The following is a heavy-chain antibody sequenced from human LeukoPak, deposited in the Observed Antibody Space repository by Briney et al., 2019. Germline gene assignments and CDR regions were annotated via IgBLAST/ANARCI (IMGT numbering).Heavy chain of an antibody. CDR3: ARSLRDAFDI. CDR1: GFTFSSYS. J-gene: IGHJ3*02. CDR2: ISSSSSYI. V-gene: IGHV3-21*01. Sequence: GGSLRLSCAASGFTFSSYSMNWVRQAPGKGLEWVSSISSSSSYIYYADSVKGRFTISRDNAKDSLYLQMNSLRAEDTAVYYCARSLRDAFDIWGQGTMVTVSS.